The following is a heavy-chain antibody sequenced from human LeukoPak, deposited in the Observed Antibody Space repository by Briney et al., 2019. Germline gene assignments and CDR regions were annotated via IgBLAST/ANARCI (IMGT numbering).Heavy chain of an antibody. Sequence: PSETLSLTCSVSGDSINNYYWSWIRQPPGKGLEWIGYIYYSGSTNYNPSLKSRVTISVDPSKKQFSLNLSSVTAADAAVYYCARSANYYDSSGPMSWGQGTLVTVSS. CDR1: GDSINNYY. CDR2: IYYSGST. J-gene: IGHJ4*02. D-gene: IGHD3-22*01. CDR3: ARSANYYDSSGPMS. V-gene: IGHV4-59*08.